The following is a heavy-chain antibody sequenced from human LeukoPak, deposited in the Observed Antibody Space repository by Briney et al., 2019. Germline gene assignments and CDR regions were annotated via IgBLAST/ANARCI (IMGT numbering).Heavy chain of an antibody. CDR1: GFTFSSYA. V-gene: IGHV3-23*01. J-gene: IGHJ4*02. CDR2: ISGSGGST. Sequence: GGSLRLSCAASGFTFSSYAISWVRQAPGKGLEWVSAISGSGGSTYYADSVKGRFTISRDNSKNTLYLQMNSLRAEDTAVYYCAKGPNYYDSSGYLPRWGQGTLVTVSS. D-gene: IGHD3-22*01. CDR3: AKGPNYYDSSGYLPR.